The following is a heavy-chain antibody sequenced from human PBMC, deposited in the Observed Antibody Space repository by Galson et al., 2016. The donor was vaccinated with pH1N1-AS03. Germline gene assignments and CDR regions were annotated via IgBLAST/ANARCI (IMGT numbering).Heavy chain of an antibody. V-gene: IGHV3-23*01. Sequence: SLRLSCAASGFTFSIYAMHWVRQAPGKGLEWVSGVGGVDGSLWYAESVKGRFTVSRDNSTGTLDLQMNSLRADDTAVYYCARGSGSPHWFDPWGQGTLVTVSS. CDR1: GFTFSIYA. D-gene: IGHD3-3*01. CDR3: ARGSGSPHWFDP. J-gene: IGHJ5*02. CDR2: VGGVDGSL.